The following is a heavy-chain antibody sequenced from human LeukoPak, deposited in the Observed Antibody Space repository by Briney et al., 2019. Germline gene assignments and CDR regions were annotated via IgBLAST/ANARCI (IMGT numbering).Heavy chain of an antibody. CDR2: ISGDGGRT. V-gene: IGHV3-43*02. D-gene: IGHD5-12*01. J-gene: IGHJ4*02. CDR3: AKDIGGYSYAADY. Sequence: GGSLRLSCAASGFTFDDYAMHWVRQAPGKGLEWVSPISGDGGRTYYADSVKGRFTISRDNSKNSLYLQMNSLRIEDTALYYCAKDIGGYSYAADYWGQGTLVTVSS. CDR1: GFTFDDYA.